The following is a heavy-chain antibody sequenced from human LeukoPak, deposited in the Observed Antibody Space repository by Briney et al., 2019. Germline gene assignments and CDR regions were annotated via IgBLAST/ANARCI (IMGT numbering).Heavy chain of an antibody. CDR3: ARGVSATVVTLGYYYYGMDV. CDR1: GGTFSSYA. D-gene: IGHD4-23*01. Sequence: ASVKVSYKASGGTFSSYAISWVRQAPGQGLEWMGGIIPIFGTANYAQKFQGRVTITADESTSTAYMELSSLRSEDTAVYYCARGVSATVVTLGYYYYGMDVWGQGTTVTVSS. CDR2: IIPIFGTA. J-gene: IGHJ6*02. V-gene: IGHV1-69*13.